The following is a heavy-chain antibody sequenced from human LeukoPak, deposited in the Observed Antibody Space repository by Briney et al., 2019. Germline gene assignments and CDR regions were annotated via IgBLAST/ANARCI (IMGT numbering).Heavy chain of an antibody. CDR1: GFTFSSYS. J-gene: IGHJ4*02. CDR2: ISSSSSYI. CDR3: ARDRSVTGTVD. Sequence: GGSLRLSCAASGFTFSSYSMNWVRQAPGKGLEWVSSISSSSSYIYYADSVKGRFTISRDNAKNSLYLQMNSLRAEDTAVYYCARDRSVTGTVDWGQGTLGTVSS. V-gene: IGHV3-21*01. D-gene: IGHD1-7*01.